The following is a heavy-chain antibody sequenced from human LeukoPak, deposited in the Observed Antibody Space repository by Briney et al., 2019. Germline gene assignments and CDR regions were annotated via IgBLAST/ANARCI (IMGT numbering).Heavy chain of an antibody. J-gene: IGHJ3*02. CDR2: IRHDGTET. CDR3: ARKRLNHDAFDI. V-gene: IGHV3-30*02. Sequence: GGSLRLSCAASGFTFSSYGMHWVRQAPGKGLEWVAYIRHDGTETYYAGSVKGQFTITRDNSKSTLFLEMNSLRSEDTAVYYCARKRLNHDAFDIWGQGTMVTVSS. D-gene: IGHD1-14*01. CDR1: GFTFSSYG.